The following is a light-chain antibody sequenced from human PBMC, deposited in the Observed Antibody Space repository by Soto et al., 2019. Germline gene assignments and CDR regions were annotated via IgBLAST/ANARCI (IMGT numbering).Light chain of an antibody. J-gene: IGLJ1*01. CDR3: TSYAGKINYV. V-gene: IGLV2-8*01. CDR1: SSDVGGYNY. CDR2: EVN. Sequence: QSALTQPPSASGSPGQSVAISCTGTSSDVGGYNYVSWYQQHPGKAPKLIIYEVNKRPSGVPDRFSGSKSGNTASLTVSGLQAEDEADYYCTSYAGKINYVFGTGTKVTVL.